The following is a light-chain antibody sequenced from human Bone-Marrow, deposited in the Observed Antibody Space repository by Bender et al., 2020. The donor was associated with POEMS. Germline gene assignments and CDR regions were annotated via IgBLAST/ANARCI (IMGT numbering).Light chain of an antibody. CDR3: QSHDSSLSGVL. J-gene: IGLJ3*02. Sequence: QSALTQPASVSGSPGQSITISCTGTSSDVGAYDYVSWYQQYPGKAPKLMIYDVNDRPSGVSNRFYGSKSGNMASLSISGLQAEDEADYYCQSHDSSLSGVLFGGGTKLTVL. CDR1: SSDVGAYDY. CDR2: DVN. V-gene: IGLV2-14*03.